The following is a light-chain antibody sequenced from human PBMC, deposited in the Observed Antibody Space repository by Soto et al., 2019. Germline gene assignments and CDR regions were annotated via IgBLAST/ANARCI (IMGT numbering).Light chain of an antibody. CDR3: ETWNSNTRV. V-gene: IGLV4-60*03. Sequence: QSVLTQSSSASASLGSSVNLTCTLSSGHRSYIIAWHQQQPGKAPRFLMRLESSGSQNKGSGVPDRFSGSSSGAARYLTISNLQSEDDADYYCETWNSNTRVFGGGTKVNVL. CDR1: SGHRSYI. J-gene: IGLJ3*02. CDR2: LESSGSQ.